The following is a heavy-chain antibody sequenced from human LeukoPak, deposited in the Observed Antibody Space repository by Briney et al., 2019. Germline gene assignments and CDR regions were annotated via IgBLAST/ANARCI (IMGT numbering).Heavy chain of an antibody. CDR2: MNPNSGNT. CDR3: ARGTYSSGWYVGYWAGDYYYYGMDV. Sequence: GASVTVSCKASGYTFTSYDSNWVRQAAGQGLEWMGWMNPNSGNTVYAQKFQGRVTMTRNTSISTAYMELSSLRSEDTAVSYCARGTYSSGWYVGYWAGDYYYYGMDVWGQGTTVTVSS. V-gene: IGHV1-8*01. D-gene: IGHD6-19*01. J-gene: IGHJ6*02. CDR1: GYTFTSYD.